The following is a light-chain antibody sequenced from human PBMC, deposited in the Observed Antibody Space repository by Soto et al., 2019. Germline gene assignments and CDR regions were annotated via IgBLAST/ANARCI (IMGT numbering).Light chain of an antibody. CDR2: GAS. CDR1: QTISSN. J-gene: IGKJ5*01. Sequence: EIAMTQSPGTLSVSPGERATLSCRASQTISSNLAWYQQKPGQAPRLLIHGASTRATGIPARFSGSGSGTEFTLTISSPQSEDFAVYYCQQYNNWFFTFGQGTRLEIK. CDR3: QQYNNWFFT. V-gene: IGKV3-15*01.